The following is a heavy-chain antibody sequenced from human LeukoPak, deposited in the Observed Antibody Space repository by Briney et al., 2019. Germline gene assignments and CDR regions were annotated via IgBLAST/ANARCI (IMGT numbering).Heavy chain of an antibody. V-gene: IGHV1-2*02. J-gene: IGHJ4*02. Sequence: GASVKVSCKASGYTFTGYFMHWVRQAPGQRLEWMGWINPNSGGTNYAQKFQGRVTMTRDTSISTAYMELSGLRSDDTAVYYCARGLSYYGTSVYPTTIDYWGQGTLVTVSS. CDR1: GYTFTGYF. D-gene: IGHD3-22*01. CDR3: ARGLSYYGTSVYPTTIDY. CDR2: INPNSGGT.